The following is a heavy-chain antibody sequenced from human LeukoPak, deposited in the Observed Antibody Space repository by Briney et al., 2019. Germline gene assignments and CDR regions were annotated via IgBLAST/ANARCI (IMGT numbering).Heavy chain of an antibody. Sequence: PGRSLRPSCSASGFTFGDYGMSWFRQAPGKGLEWVGFIRSKAYGVTTEYAASVKGRFTISRDDSKSIAYLQMNSLKSEDTAVYYCTRDPSHYYDSSGYYYNWGQGTLVTVSS. D-gene: IGHD3-22*01. CDR2: IRSKAYGVTT. V-gene: IGHV3-49*03. J-gene: IGHJ4*02. CDR1: GFTFGDYG. CDR3: TRDPSHYYDSSGYYYN.